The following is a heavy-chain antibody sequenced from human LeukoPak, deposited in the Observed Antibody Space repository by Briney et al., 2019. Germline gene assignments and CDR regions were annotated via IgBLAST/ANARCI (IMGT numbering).Heavy chain of an antibody. V-gene: IGHV3-48*04. CDR3: AKDRGTTVTPPWFDP. CDR1: GFSFSGYS. D-gene: IGHD4-17*01. CDR2: ISSGSRTI. Sequence: GGSLRLSCAASGFSFSGYSMNWVRQAPGKGLDWVSYISSGSRTIFYADSVKGRFTISRDNAKNSLYLQMNSLRAEDTAVYYCAKDRGTTVTPPWFDPWGQGTLVTASS. J-gene: IGHJ5*02.